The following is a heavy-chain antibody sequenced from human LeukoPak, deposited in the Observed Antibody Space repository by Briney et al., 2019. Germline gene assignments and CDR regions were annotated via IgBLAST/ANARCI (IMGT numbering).Heavy chain of an antibody. CDR1: GFTFITYS. CDR3: ARGPYSSSNYFDY. J-gene: IGHJ4*02. CDR2: ISNIGSTI. Sequence: GGSLRLSCAASGFTFITYSMNCVRQFPGKGLEWVSYISNIGSTIYYADSVKGRITISRDNAKNSLYLQMNSLRAEDTAVYYCARGPYSSSNYFDYWGQGTLVTVSS. D-gene: IGHD6-6*01. V-gene: IGHV3-48*01.